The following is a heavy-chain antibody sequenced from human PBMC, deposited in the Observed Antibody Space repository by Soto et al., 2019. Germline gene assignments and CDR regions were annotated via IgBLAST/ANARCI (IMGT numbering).Heavy chain of an antibody. CDR3: AKDGGHGARMHICGMDV. CDR2: ISGHSGGT. CDR1: GYPFTRFG. Sequence: VQSGVELKKPGASVRVSCKASGYPFTRFGINWVRQAPGQGLEWMGCISGHSGGTKYGPKFRDGLTMATDTSSKTAYMDLRSLRSANTAVYYCAKDGGHGARMHICGMDVWGQGTTVTVSS. J-gene: IGHJ6*02. D-gene: IGHD1-26*01. V-gene: IGHV1-18*01.